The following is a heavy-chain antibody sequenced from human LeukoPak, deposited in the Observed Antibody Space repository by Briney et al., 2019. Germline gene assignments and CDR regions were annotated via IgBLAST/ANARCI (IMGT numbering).Heavy chain of an antibody. V-gene: IGHV3-48*03. J-gene: IGHJ5*02. CDR1: GFTFSSYE. Sequence: PGGSLRLSCAASGFTFSSYEMNWVRQAPGKGLRWVSYISSTTNIRYYADSVKGRFTISRDNAKNSLYLQMHSLRAEDTALYYCTRDVGFRFDPWGQGTLVTVSS. CDR3: TRDVGFRFDP. D-gene: IGHD2-15*01. CDR2: ISSTTNIR.